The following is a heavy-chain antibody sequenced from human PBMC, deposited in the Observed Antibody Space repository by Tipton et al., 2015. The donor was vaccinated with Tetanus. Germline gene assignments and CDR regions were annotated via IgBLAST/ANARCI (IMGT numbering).Heavy chain of an antibody. J-gene: IGHJ4*02. CDR1: GGSISSGTFY. CDR3: ARHSSLKALNY. CDR2: AYYSGST. V-gene: IGHV4-39*01. Sequence: TLSLTCTVSGGSISSGTFYWDWIRQPPGKGLEWIGSAYYSGSTYYNPSLKSRVTISVDTSKNQFSLELSSVTAADTAVYYCARHSSLKALNYWGQGTLVTASS.